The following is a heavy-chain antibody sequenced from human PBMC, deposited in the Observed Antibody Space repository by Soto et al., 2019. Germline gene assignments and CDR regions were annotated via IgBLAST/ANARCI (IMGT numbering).Heavy chain of an antibody. D-gene: IGHD6-13*01. CDR1: GGSISSSSYY. V-gene: IGHV4-39*01. J-gene: IGHJ5*02. Sequence: QLQLQESGPGLVKPSETLSLTCTVSGGSISSSSYYWGWIRQPPGKGLEWIGSIYYSGSTYYNPSLKSRVTISVDTSKNQFSLKLSSVTAADTAVYYCASLLSSSWYNWFDPWGQGTLVTVSS. CDR2: IYYSGST. CDR3: ASLLSSSWYNWFDP.